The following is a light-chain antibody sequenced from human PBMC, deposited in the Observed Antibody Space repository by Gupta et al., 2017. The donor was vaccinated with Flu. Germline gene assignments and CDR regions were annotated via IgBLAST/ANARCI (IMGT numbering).Light chain of an antibody. CDR3: LQYYRTPRT. CDR1: QSVLYNSNNANY. CDR2: WAS. V-gene: IGKV4-1*01. J-gene: IGKJ1*01. Sequence: DIVMSQSPDSLGVSLGGRATIKCKSSQSVLYNSNNANYLAWYQQKPGQPPKLLIYWASTRESGVPDRFSGSGSATDFTLTISSLQAEDVAVYYCLQYYRTPRTFGQGTKVEMK.